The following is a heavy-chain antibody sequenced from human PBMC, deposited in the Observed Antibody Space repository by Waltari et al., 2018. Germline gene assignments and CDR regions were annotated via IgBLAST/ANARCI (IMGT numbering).Heavy chain of an antibody. D-gene: IGHD1-1*01. CDR1: GFSITSNRHY. CDR3: ATYIGASVGTAAFDV. Sequence: QLQLQESGPGLVKPSETLSLTCSVSGFSITSNRHYWGWIRQPPGQGLECIGTMSYTGATYSSPSLESRVTVSRDTSKNQLSLKLVSVTAADTAVYYCATYIGASVGTAAFDVWGQGTMVAVSS. V-gene: IGHV4-39*01. J-gene: IGHJ3*01. CDR2: MSYTGAT.